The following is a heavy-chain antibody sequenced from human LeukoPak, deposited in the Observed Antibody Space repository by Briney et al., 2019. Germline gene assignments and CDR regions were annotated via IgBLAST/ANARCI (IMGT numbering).Heavy chain of an antibody. D-gene: IGHD4-17*01. CDR1: GFTFSSYA. Sequence: GTSLRLSCAASGFTFSSYAMSWVRQAPGKGLEWVSAISGSGGSTYYADSVKGRFTISRDNSKNTLYLQMNSLRAEDTAVYYCAKGGDYGDYPSNFDYWGQGTLVTVSS. J-gene: IGHJ4*02. CDR2: ISGSGGST. CDR3: AKGGDYGDYPSNFDY. V-gene: IGHV3-23*01.